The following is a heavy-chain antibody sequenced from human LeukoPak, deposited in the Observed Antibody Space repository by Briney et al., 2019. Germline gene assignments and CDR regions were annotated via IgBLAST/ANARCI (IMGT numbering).Heavy chain of an antibody. D-gene: IGHD3/OR15-3a*01. CDR2: ISSSSTI. CDR1: GFTFSSYS. Sequence: GGSLRLSCAASGFTFSSYSMNWVRQAPGKGLEWVLYISSSSTIYYADSVKGRFTISRDNAKNSLYLQMNSLRAEDTAVYYCARDFGLEPQNLGYWGQGTLVTVSS. J-gene: IGHJ4*02. CDR3: ARDFGLEPQNLGY. V-gene: IGHV3-48*04.